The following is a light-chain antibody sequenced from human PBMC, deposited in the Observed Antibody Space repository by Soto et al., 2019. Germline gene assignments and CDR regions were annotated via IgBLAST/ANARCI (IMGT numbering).Light chain of an antibody. V-gene: IGLV2-8*01. J-gene: IGLJ2*01. CDR1: SSDVGGYNY. CDR2: EVS. CDR3: SSYAGINNRVV. Sequence: QSVLTQPPSASGSPGQSVTISCTGTSSDVGGYNYVSWYQQHPGKAPKLMIYEVSKRPSGVPDRFSGSKSGNTASLTVSGLQAEDEADYYCSSYAGINNRVVFGGGTKLTVL.